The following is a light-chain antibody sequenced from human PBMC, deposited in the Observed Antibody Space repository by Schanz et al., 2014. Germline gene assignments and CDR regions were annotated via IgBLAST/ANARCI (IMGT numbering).Light chain of an antibody. CDR3: QKYDTVPFT. Sequence: DIQMTQSPSSLSASVGDRVIITCRASQSISIYLNLYQQKPGKAPKLLIYDASTLQSGVPSRFSGSGSGTDFTLTISSLQPEDVATYYCQKYDTVPFTFGPGTKVEIK. CDR1: QSISIY. V-gene: IGKV1-27*01. CDR2: DAS. J-gene: IGKJ3*01.